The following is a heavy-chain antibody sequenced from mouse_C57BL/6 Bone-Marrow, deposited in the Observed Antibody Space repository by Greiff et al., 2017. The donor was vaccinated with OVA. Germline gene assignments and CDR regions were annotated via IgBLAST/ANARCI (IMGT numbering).Heavy chain of an antibody. D-gene: IGHD2-5*01. CDR3: ARSNFYSNYVDAMDY. Sequence: EVQLQESGAELVKPGASVKLSCTASGFNIKDYYMHWVKQRTEHGLEWIGRIDPEDGETKYAPKFQGKATITADTSSNTAYLQLSSLTSEDTAVYYCARSNFYSNYVDAMDYWGQGTSVTVSS. J-gene: IGHJ4*01. CDR2: IDPEDGET. CDR1: GFNIKDYY. V-gene: IGHV14-2*01.